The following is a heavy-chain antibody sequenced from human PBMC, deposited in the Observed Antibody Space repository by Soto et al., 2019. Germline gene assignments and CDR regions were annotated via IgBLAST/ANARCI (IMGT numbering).Heavy chain of an antibody. V-gene: IGHV3-21*01. J-gene: IGHJ3*02. CDR1: GFTFSSYS. Sequence: PGGSLRLSYAASGFTFSSYSMNWVCQAPGKGLEWVSSISSSSSYIYYADSVKGRFTISRDNAKNSLYLQMNSLRAEDTAVYYCARDGDVDTASNSFDIWGQGTMVTVSS. D-gene: IGHD5-18*01. CDR2: ISSSSSYI. CDR3: ARDGDVDTASNSFDI.